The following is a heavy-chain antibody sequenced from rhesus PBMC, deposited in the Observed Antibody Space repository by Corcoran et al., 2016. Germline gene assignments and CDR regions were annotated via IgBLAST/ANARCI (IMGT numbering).Heavy chain of an antibody. V-gene: IGHV4-80*01. CDR3: AREGSGWSNRFDV. CDR2: INRNIGIT. D-gene: IGHD6S26*01. Sequence: QVQLQESGPGLVKPSETLSLTCAVSGASISSYWWSWIRQPPGKGLAWIGEINRNIGITYYNPSLQSRVTISKYASKNQLALKLSSVTAADTAVYYCAREGSGWSNRFDVWGPGVLVTVSS. J-gene: IGHJ5-1*01. CDR1: GASISSYW.